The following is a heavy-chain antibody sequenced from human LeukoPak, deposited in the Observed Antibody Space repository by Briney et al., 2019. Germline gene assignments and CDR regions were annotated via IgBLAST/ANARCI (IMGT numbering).Heavy chain of an antibody. CDR2: INHSGST. J-gene: IGHJ5*02. D-gene: IGHD3-9*01. CDR1: GGSISSGDYY. V-gene: IGHV4-39*07. Sequence: SETLSLTCTVSGGSISSGDYYWSWIRQPPGKGLEWIGEINHSGSTNYNPSLKSRVTISVDTSKNQFSLKLSSVTAADTAVYYCARGRYFSWFDPWGQGTLVTVSS. CDR3: ARGRYFSWFDP.